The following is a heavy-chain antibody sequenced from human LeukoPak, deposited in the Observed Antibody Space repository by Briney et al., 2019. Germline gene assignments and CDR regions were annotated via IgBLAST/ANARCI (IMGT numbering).Heavy chain of an antibody. CDR3: ARGGPAGVATNDY. D-gene: IGHD5-24*01. CDR2: ISGSGAST. CDR1: GFTLSTNA. J-gene: IGHJ4*02. V-gene: IGHV3-23*01. Sequence: GGSLRLSCLTSGFTLSTNAMSWVRQAPGKGLEWISGISGSGASTYYADSMKGRFTISRDNAKNTLYLQMNSLRAEDTAVYYCARGGPAGVATNDYWGQGTLVTVSS.